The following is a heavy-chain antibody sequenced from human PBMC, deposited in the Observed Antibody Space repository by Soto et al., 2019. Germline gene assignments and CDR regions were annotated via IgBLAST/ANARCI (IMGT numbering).Heavy chain of an antibody. D-gene: IGHD5-18*01. CDR2: IYYSGST. J-gene: IGHJ4*02. CDR3: ARLTGRGYSYGYGLNFDY. Sequence: SETLSLTCTVSGGSISSYYWSWIRQPPGKGLEWIGYIYYSGSTNYNPSLKSRVTISVDTSKNQFSLMLSSVTAADTAVYYCARLTGRGYSYGYGLNFDYWGQGTLVTVSS. CDR1: GGSISSYY. V-gene: IGHV4-59*01.